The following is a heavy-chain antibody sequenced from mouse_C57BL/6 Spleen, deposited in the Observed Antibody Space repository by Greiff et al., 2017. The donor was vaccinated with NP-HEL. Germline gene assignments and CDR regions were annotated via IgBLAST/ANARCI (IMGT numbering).Heavy chain of an antibody. CDR2: ISSGSSTI. CDR3: ARRRDGYYDAMDY. D-gene: IGHD2-3*01. V-gene: IGHV5-17*01. Sequence: EVKLMESGGGLVKPGGSLKLSCAASGFTFSDYGMHWVRQAPEKGLEWVAYISSGSSTIYYADTVKGRFTISRDNAKNTLFLQMTSLRSEDTAMYYCARRRDGYYDAMDYWGQGTSVTVSS. CDR1: GFTFSDYG. J-gene: IGHJ4*01.